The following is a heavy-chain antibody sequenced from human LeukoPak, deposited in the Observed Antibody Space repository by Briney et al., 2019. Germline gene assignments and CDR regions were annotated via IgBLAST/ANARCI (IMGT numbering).Heavy chain of an antibody. Sequence: GESLQISCQCSGYGFSSYWISWVRQLPGKGLEWMGRIDPSDSYTNYNPSFQGHVTISVDKSINTAYLQWSSLKASDTALYYCAKLMGATIGGEWGQGTLVSVSS. CDR2: IDPSDSYT. D-gene: IGHD3-16*01. J-gene: IGHJ1*01. CDR1: GYGFSSYW. CDR3: AKLMGATIGGE. V-gene: IGHV5-10-1*01.